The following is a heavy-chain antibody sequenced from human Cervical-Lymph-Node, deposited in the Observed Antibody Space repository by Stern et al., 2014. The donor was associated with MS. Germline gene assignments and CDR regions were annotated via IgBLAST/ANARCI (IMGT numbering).Heavy chain of an antibody. CDR3: ARHSVSSVGGMDV. CDR1: GYSFTTYW. CDR2: IYPGNSDT. J-gene: IGHJ6*02. Sequence: QLVESGAEMKKPGESLKISCKGYGYSFTTYWIGWVRQMPGKGLEWMGMIYPGNSDTRYSPSFQGQVTISADKSISTAYLQWNSLKASDTAMYYCARHSVSSVGGMDVWGQGTTVTVSS. D-gene: IGHD3-16*02. V-gene: IGHV5-51*01.